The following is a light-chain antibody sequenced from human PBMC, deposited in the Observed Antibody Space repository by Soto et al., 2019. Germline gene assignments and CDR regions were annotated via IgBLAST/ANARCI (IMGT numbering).Light chain of an antibody. CDR3: QQYNHWPGT. V-gene: IGKV3-15*01. Sequence: EILMTQSPDTLSVSPGERATLSCRASRTVSNILAWYQHKPGQAPRLLIAGATTGATGIPPRFRGSGSGTEFTLTIGTLQSEDIAIYYCQQYNHWPGTFGEGTKVDIK. CDR1: RTVSNI. CDR2: GAT. J-gene: IGKJ1*01.